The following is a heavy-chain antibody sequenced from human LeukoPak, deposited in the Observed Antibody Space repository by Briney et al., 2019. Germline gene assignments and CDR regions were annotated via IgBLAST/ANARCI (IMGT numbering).Heavy chain of an antibody. CDR1: GGSISSYY. CDR3: ASYCNKGSRFEDY. D-gene: IGHD2/OR15-2a*01. CDR2: IYYSGST. Sequence: PSETLSLTCTVSGGSISSYYWSWIRQPPGKGLEWIGYIYYSGSTNYNPSLKSRVTISVDTSKNQFSLKLSSVTAADTAVYYCASYCNKGSRFEDYRGPGTPVPV. J-gene: IGHJ4*02. V-gene: IGHV4-59*08.